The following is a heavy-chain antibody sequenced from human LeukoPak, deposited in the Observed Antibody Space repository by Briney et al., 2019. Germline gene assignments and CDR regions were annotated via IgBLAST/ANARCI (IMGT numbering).Heavy chain of an antibody. CDR2: ISGSGGST. J-gene: IGHJ4*02. D-gene: IGHD3-22*01. CDR3: AKDLNYYDSSGYSVLVDY. CDR1: GFTFSSYA. V-gene: IGHV3-23*01. Sequence: PGGSLRLSCAASGFTFSSYAMSWVRQAPGKGLEWVSAISGSGGSTYYADSVKGRFTISRDNSKNTLYLQMNSPRAEDTAVYYCAKDLNYYDSSGYSVLVDYWGQGTLVTVSS.